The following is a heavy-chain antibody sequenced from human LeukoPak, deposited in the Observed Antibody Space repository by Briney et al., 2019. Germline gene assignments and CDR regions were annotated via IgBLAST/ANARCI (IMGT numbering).Heavy chain of an antibody. Sequence: ASVKVSCKASGYTFTGYYMHWVRQAPGQGLEWMGWINPNSGGTNYAQKFQGRVTMARDTSISTAYMELSRLRSDDTAVYYCARDRHYYDSSGPGGSWGQGTLVTVSS. D-gene: IGHD3-22*01. CDR3: ARDRHYYDSSGPGGS. V-gene: IGHV1-2*02. J-gene: IGHJ5*02. CDR2: INPNSGGT. CDR1: GYTFTGYY.